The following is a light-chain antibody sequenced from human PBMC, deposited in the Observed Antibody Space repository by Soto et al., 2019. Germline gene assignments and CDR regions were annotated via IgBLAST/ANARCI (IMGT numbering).Light chain of an antibody. CDR1: SSDIGNYPY. J-gene: IGLJ3*02. CDR3: TSYTNHTTLM. V-gene: IGLV2-14*01. Sequence: QSALTQPASVSGSPGQSITISCTGTSSDIGNYPYVSWYQHLPDKAPKLMIFEVSNRPSGVSSRFSGSKSGNTASLTISGLQADDEADYYCTSYTNHTTLMFGGGTKLTVL. CDR2: EVS.